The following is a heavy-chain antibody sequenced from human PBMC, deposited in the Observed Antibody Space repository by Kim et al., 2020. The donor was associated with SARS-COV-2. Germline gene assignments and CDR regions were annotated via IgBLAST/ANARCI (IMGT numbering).Heavy chain of an antibody. J-gene: IGHJ6*03. CDR1: GFTFSSYG. Sequence: GGSLRLSCAASGFTFSSYGMHWVRQAPGKGLEWVAVIWYDGSNKYYADSVKGRFTISRDNSKNTLYLQMNSLRAEDTAVYYCARDAYYDFWSGPGHYMDVWGKGTTVTVSS. CDR2: IWYDGSNK. V-gene: IGHV3-33*01. CDR3: ARDAYYDFWSGPGHYMDV. D-gene: IGHD3-3*01.